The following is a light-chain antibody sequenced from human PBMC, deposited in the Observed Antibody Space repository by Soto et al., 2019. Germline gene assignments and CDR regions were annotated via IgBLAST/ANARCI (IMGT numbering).Light chain of an antibody. V-gene: IGKV1-5*03. CDR3: QQSDSPYT. Sequence: DIPMTQSPSTLSASVGDRVTITCRASQNINSWLAWYQQKPGKAPKLLIYKASNLESGVPSRFSGSGSGTEFSLTINSLQPDDFATYFCQQSDSPYTFGQGTKLEIK. CDR2: KAS. J-gene: IGKJ2*01. CDR1: QNINSW.